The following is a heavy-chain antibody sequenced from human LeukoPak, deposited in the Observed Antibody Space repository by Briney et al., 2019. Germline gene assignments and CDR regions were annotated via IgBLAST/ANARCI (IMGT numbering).Heavy chain of an antibody. D-gene: IGHD3-16*01. CDR2: IYTSGST. Sequence: SETLSLTCTVSGGSISSYYWSWIRQPAGKGLEWIGRIYTSGSTNYNPSLKSRVTISVDTSKNQFSLKLSSVTAADTAVYYCARAAYDYVWGRLDYFDYWGQGTLVTVSS. CDR1: GGSISSYY. J-gene: IGHJ4*02. CDR3: ARAAYDYVWGRLDYFDY. V-gene: IGHV4-4*07.